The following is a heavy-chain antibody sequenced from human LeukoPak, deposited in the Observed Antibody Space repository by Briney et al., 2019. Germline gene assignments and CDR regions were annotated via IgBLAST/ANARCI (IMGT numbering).Heavy chain of an antibody. CDR2: ISSSSSYI. D-gene: IGHD6-6*01. CDR1: GFTFSSYS. Sequence: PGGSLRLSCAASGFTFSSYSVNWVRQAPGKGLEWVSSISSSSSYIYYADSVKGRFTISRDNAKNSLYLQMNSLRAEDTAVCYCASSSPIDYWGQGTLVTVSS. CDR3: ASSSPIDY. J-gene: IGHJ4*02. V-gene: IGHV3-21*01.